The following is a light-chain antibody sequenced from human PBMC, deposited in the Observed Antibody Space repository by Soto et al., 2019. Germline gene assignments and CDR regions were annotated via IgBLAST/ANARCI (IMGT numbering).Light chain of an antibody. V-gene: IGKV1-5*03. J-gene: IGKJ1*01. CDR3: QHYNSYSEA. CDR1: QTISSW. CDR2: KAS. Sequence: DIQLTQSPSFLSASVGDRATITCRASQTISSWLAWYQQKPGKAPKPLIYKASTLKSGVPSRFSGSGSGTEFTLTISSLQPDDFATYYCQHYNSYSEAFGQGTKVDIK.